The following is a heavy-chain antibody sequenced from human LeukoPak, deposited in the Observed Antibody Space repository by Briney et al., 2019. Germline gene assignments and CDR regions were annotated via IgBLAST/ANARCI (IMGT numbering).Heavy chain of an antibody. CDR2: IWYDGSNK. CDR3: ARDFITMVRGVITAFDY. Sequence: GGSLRLSCAASGFTFSTYGIHWVRQAPGKGLEWVAVIWYDGSNKYYADSVKGRFTISRDNSKNTLYLQMNSLRAEDTAVYYCARDFITMVRGVITAFDYWGQGTLVTVSS. D-gene: IGHD3-10*01. V-gene: IGHV3-33*08. J-gene: IGHJ4*02. CDR1: GFTFSTYG.